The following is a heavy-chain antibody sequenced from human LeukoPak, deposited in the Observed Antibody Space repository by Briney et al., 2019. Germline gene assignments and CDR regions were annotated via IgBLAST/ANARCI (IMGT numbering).Heavy chain of an antibody. Sequence: PGGSLRLFCAASGFTVSSNYMSWVRQAPGKGLEWASVIYSGGSTYYADSVKGRFTISRDNSKNTLYLQMNSLRAEDTAVYYCARDFASTVSTPPYYYYYYMDVWGKGTTVTVSS. CDR3: ARDFASTVSTPPYYYYYYMDV. CDR1: GFTVSSNY. D-gene: IGHD4-11*01. CDR2: IYSGGST. J-gene: IGHJ6*03. V-gene: IGHV3-53*05.